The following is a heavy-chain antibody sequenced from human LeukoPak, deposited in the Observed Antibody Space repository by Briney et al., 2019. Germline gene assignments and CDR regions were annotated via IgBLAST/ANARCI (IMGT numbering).Heavy chain of an antibody. D-gene: IGHD3-22*01. CDR2: ISGIGGSI. V-gene: IGHV3-9*01. J-gene: IGHJ4*02. CDR3: AKGRDYYDSSGLKTPFDY. CDR1: GFTFDDYA. Sequence: GGSLRLSCAASGFTFDDYAMHWVRQAPGKGLEWVSGISGIGGSIGYADSVKGRFTISRDNAKNSLYLQMNSLRAEDTALYYCAKGRDYYDSSGLKTPFDYWGQGTLVTVSS.